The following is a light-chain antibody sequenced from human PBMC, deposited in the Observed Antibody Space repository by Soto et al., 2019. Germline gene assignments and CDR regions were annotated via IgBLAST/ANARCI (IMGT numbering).Light chain of an antibody. J-gene: IGKJ2*01. V-gene: IGKV1-39*01. CDR1: QTISSF. Sequence: DIQMTQSPSSLSSSVGDRVTITCRASQTISSFLSWYQQNPGKAPKLLIYAASSFQSGVPSRFSGSGSGTDFTLTISSLQPADFATYYCQQSYSTLYACGQGTRLEIK. CDR3: QQSYSTLYA. CDR2: AAS.